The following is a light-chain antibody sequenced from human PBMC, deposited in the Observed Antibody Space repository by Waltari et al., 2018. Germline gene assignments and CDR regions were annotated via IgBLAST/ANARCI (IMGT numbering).Light chain of an antibody. CDR3: QHDYDTYT. Sequence: DIQLTQSPSPLSASVGDRVTITCRASQGISNSLAWYQRKPGEAPKLLVSAVSSLASGVPSSFSGSGAGTDYTLTISSLHPEDSATYYCQHDYDTYTFGQGTKLAI. CDR1: QGISNS. V-gene: IGKV1-NL1*01. CDR2: AVS. J-gene: IGKJ2*01.